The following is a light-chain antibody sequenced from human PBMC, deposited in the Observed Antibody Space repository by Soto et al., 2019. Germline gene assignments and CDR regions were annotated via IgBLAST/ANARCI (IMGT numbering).Light chain of an antibody. CDR3: QQYGNPPPNA. CDR1: QSISSSY. V-gene: IGKV3-20*01. J-gene: IGKJ2*01. Sequence: EIVLTQSPGTLSLSPGERATLSCRASQSISSSYLAWHQQKPGQAPRVLIYGASSRATGIPDRFSGSGSGTDFTLTIRRLEPEDFAVYFCQQYGNPPPNAFGQGTKVEI. CDR2: GAS.